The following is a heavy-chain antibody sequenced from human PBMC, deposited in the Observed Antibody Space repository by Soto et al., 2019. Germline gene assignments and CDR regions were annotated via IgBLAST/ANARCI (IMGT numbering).Heavy chain of an antibody. CDR1: GFTFSSYG. J-gene: IGHJ4*02. D-gene: IGHD6-13*01. CDR3: ASAAAGTLNFDY. Sequence: GGSLRLSCAASGFTFSSYGMHWVRQAPGKGLEWVAVIWYDGSKKYYADSVKGRFTISRDNSKNTLYLQMNSLRAEDTAVYYCASAAAGTLNFDYWGQGTLVTVSS. CDR2: IWYDGSKK. V-gene: IGHV3-33*01.